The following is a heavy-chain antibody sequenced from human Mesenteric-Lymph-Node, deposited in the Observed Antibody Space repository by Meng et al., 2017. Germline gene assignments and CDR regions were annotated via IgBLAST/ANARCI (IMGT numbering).Heavy chain of an antibody. Sequence: GESLKISCAASGFTLRSDEMNWVRQAPGKGLEWLSYISSSISTIYYADSVKGRFTVSTDNARNSLYLQMDSLRAEDTAVYYCARTPRTSCYGSGCYYYGMDVWGQGTTVTVSS. CDR3: ARTPRTSCYGSGCYYYGMDV. D-gene: IGHD2-2*01. CDR2: ISSSISTI. V-gene: IGHV3-48*03. CDR1: GFTLRSDE. J-gene: IGHJ6*02.